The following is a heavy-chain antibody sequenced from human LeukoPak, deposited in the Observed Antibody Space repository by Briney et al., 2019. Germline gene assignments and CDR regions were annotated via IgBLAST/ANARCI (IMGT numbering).Heavy chain of an antibody. CDR3: AKRGVVIRVILVGFHKEANYFDS. CDR1: GITLSNYG. Sequence: PGGSLRLSCAVSGITLSNYGMSWVRQAPGKGLEWVAGISGSGGRTNYADSVKGRFTISRDNPENTLYLQMNSLRAEDTAVYFCAKRGVVIRVILVGFHKEANYFDSWGQGVLVTVSS. J-gene: IGHJ4*02. CDR2: ISGSGGRT. V-gene: IGHV3-23*01. D-gene: IGHD3-22*01.